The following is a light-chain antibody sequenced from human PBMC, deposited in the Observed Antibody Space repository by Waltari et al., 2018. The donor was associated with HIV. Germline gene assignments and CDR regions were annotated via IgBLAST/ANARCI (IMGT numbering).Light chain of an antibody. CDR2: EVS. CDR1: SSDVGSYNL. CDR3: CSYARSGIP. Sequence: QSALTQPASVSGSFGPSITLSCTGTSSDVGSYNLVSWYQYHPGKVPKLLIHEVSKRPSGVSNRFSGSKSGNTASLTVSGLQAEDEAHYYCCSYARSGIPFGGGTKLTVL. J-gene: IGLJ2*01. V-gene: IGLV2-23*02.